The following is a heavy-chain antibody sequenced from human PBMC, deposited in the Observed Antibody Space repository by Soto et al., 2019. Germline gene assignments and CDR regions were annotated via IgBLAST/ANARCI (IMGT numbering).Heavy chain of an antibody. J-gene: IGHJ4*02. Sequence: QVQLVQSGAEVRKPGASVKVSCKPSGYIFNTYYLHWLRQAPGQALEWMGVIHPSGGGTTYAQKFLGSVTVTRGTSTTTVFMELSSLRSDDTAVYYCARGGHIAVVTASFDNWGQGTLVTVSS. CDR2: IHPSGGGT. D-gene: IGHD2-21*02. V-gene: IGHV1-46*02. CDR1: GYIFNTYY. CDR3: ARGGHIAVVTASFDN.